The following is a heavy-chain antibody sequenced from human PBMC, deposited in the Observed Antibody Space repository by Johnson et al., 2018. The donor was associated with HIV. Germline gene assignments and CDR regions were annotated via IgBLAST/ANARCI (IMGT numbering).Heavy chain of an antibody. J-gene: IGHJ3*01. V-gene: IGHV3-66*01. CDR1: GFTVSSNY. CDR3: VRYNWIDGQHAFDL. CDR2: IYSGGST. D-gene: IGHD1-20*01. Sequence: VQLVESGGGLVQPGGSLRLSCAASGFTVSSNYMSWVRQAPGTGLEWVSVIYSGGSTYYADSVRGRFTISRDNAKNSLYLQMYSLSAEDTAVYYCVRYNWIDGQHAFDLWGQGTMVTVSS.